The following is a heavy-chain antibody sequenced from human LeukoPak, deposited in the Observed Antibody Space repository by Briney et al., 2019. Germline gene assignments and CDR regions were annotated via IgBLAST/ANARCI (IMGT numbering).Heavy chain of an antibody. CDR2: IYYSGST. CDR3: ASSDSKGPYYYHYYGMDV. V-gene: IGHV4-39*01. J-gene: IGHJ6*02. CDR1: GGSISSSSYY. D-gene: IGHD4-11*01. Sequence: SETLSLTCTVSGGSISSSSYYWGWIRQPPGKGLEWIGSIYYSGSTYYNPSLKSRVTISVDTSKNQFSLKLSSVTAADTAVYYCASSDSKGPYYYHYYGMDVWGQGTTVTVPS.